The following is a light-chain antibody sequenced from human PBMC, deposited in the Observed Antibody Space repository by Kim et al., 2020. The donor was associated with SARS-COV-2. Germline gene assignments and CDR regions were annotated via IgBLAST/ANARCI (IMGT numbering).Light chain of an antibody. Sequence: QSVLTQPPSASGTPGQRVTISCSGTTTNIESNTVNWYQQRPGTAPELLIYTNDQRPSGVPDRFSGSRSCTSASLAISGLQSEDEADYYCATWDDRLNVRLFGCGTQLTVL. CDR2: TND. CDR1: TTNIESNT. CDR3: ATWDDRLNVRL. J-gene: IGLJ3*02. V-gene: IGLV1-44*01.